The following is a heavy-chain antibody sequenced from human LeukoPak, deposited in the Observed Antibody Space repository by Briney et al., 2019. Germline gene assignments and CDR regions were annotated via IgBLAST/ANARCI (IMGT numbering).Heavy chain of an antibody. CDR1: GGSISSSGYY. D-gene: IGHD3-16*01. J-gene: IGHJ4*02. CDR2: IYYTGTT. CDR3: ARPGRVGTMLFFDF. V-gene: IGHV4-39*01. Sequence: SETLSLTCTVSGGSISSSGYYWGWIRQPPGKGLEWIGSIYYTGTTYYNPSLKSRVTISVDTSKNQFSLKLSSVTAADTAVYYCARPGRVGTMLFFDFWGQGTLVTVSS.